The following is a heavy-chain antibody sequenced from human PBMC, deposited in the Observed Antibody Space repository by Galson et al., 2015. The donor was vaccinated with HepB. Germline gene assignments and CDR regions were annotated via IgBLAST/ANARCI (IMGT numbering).Heavy chain of an antibody. CDR1: GFTFSNAW. CDR3: TTEIVDTAMASYYFDY. J-gene: IGHJ4*02. V-gene: IGHV3-15*01. D-gene: IGHD5-18*01. Sequence: SLRLSCAASGFTFSNAWMSWVRQAPGKGLEWVGRIKSKTDGGTTDYAAPVKGRFTISRDDSKNTLYLQMNSLKTEDTAVYYCTTEIVDTAMASYYFDYWGQGTLVTVSS. CDR2: IKSKTDGGTT.